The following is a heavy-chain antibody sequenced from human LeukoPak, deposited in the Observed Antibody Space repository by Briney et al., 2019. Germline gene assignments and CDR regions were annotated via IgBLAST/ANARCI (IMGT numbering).Heavy chain of an antibody. V-gene: IGHV3-23*01. CDR1: GFTFSSYA. J-gene: IGHJ3*02. CDR2: ISGSGGST. CDR3: AKDRVAVAGIAAFDI. D-gene: IGHD6-19*01. Sequence: GGSLRLSCAASGFTFSSYAMGWVRQAPGKGLEWVSAISGSGGSTYYADSVNGRFTISRDNSKTTLYLQMNSLRAEDTAVYYCAKDRVAVAGIAAFDIWGQGTMVTVSS.